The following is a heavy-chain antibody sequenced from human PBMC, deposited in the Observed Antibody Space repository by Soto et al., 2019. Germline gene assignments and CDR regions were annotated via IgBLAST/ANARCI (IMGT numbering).Heavy chain of an antibody. Sequence: QVQLVESGGGLVKPGGSLRLSCAASGFTFSSYGMHWVRQAPGKGLEWVAVISYDGSNKYYADSVKGRFTISRDNSKNTLYLQMNSLRAEDTAVYYCAKVQEERGSGWYGGSNDYWGQGTLVTVSS. V-gene: IGHV3-30*18. J-gene: IGHJ4*02. CDR2: ISYDGSNK. CDR1: GFTFSSYG. D-gene: IGHD6-19*01. CDR3: AKVQEERGSGWYGGSNDY.